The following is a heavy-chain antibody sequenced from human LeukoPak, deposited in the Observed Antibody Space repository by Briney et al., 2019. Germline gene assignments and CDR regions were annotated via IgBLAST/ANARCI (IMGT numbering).Heavy chain of an antibody. D-gene: IGHD4/OR15-4a*01. V-gene: IGHV4-4*07. CDR3: ARQNYGAAPLRY. Sequence: SETLSLTCTVSGGSISYFYWSWIRQPAGKGLEWIGRIYTSGSTNYNPSLKSRVTISVDTSKNQFSLKLSSVTAADTAVYYCARQNYGAAPLRYWGQGTLVTVSS. CDR2: IYTSGST. J-gene: IGHJ4*02. CDR1: GGSISYFY.